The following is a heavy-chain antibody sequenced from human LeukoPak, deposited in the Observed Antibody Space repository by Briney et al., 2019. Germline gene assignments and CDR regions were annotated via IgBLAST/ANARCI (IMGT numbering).Heavy chain of an antibody. Sequence: GGSLRLSCAASGFTFSEHYMDWVRQAPGKGLEWVGRTRNKANSYTTEYAASVKGRFTISRDDSKNSLYLQMNSLKTEDTAVYYCANLHYGGHSDGVFDIWGQGTMVTVSS. CDR3: ANLHYGGHSDGVFDI. D-gene: IGHD4-23*01. CDR1: GFTFSEHY. CDR2: TRNKANSYTT. J-gene: IGHJ3*02. V-gene: IGHV3-72*01.